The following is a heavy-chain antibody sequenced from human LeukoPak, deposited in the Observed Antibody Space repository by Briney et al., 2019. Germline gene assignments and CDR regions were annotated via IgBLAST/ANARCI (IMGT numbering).Heavy chain of an antibody. Sequence: PGGSLRLSCAASGFTFSSYSMNWVRQAPGKGLEWVSSISSSSSYIYYADSVKGRFTISRDSAKNSLYLQMNSLRAEDTAVYYCARDRVPSSSWSPGYFDLWGRGTLVTVSS. CDR3: ARDRVPSSSWSPGYFDL. D-gene: IGHD6-13*01. CDR1: GFTFSSYS. CDR2: ISSSSSYI. J-gene: IGHJ2*01. V-gene: IGHV3-21*01.